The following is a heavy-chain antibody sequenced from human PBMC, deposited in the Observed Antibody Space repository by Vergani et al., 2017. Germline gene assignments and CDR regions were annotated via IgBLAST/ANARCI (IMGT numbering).Heavy chain of an antibody. D-gene: IGHD3-16*01. Sequence: EVHLLESGGGLRQPGGSLKLSCAASGFTFSTYAMSWVRQVPGKGLEWVATIDNSGRSIYYTDSVKGRFTISRANSKSTLFLQMNSLSAEDTALYYCAKGRASLDLWGEHFQHWGRGTLVTVSS. CDR2: IDNSGRSI. J-gene: IGHJ1*01. CDR3: AKGRASLDLWGEHFQH. CDR1: GFTFSTYA. V-gene: IGHV3-23*01.